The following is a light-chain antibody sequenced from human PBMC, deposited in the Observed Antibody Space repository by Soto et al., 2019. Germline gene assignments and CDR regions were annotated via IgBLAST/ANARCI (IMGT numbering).Light chain of an antibody. V-gene: IGLV1-44*01. J-gene: IGLJ3*02. CDR2: SDN. CDR1: RPNIGSNT. CDR3: AAWDDSVNGWV. Sequence: QSVLTQPPSASGTPGQRVTISCSGSRPNIGSNTVNWYQQVPGTAPKLLIYSDNQRPSGVPDRFSGSRSGTSASLAISGLQSEDGADYYCAAWDDSVNGWVFGGGTKVTVL.